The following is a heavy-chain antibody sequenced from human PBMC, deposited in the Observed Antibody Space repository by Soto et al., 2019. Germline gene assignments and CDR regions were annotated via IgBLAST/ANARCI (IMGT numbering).Heavy chain of an antibody. V-gene: IGHV4-34*01. Sequence: SETLSLTCAVYVGSFSGYYWSWIRQPPGKGLEWIGEINHSGSTNYNPSLKSRVTISVDTSKNQFSLKLSSVTAADTAVYYCARLAYAHYYYYGMDVWGQGTTVTVSS. CDR3: ARLAYAHYYYYGMDV. CDR1: VGSFSGYY. CDR2: INHSGST. D-gene: IGHD4-17*01. J-gene: IGHJ6*02.